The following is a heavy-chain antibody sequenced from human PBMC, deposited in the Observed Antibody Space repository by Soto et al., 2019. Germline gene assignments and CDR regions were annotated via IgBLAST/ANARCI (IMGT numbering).Heavy chain of an antibody. D-gene: IGHD3-22*01. CDR2: IYYSGST. CDR1: GGSISSYY. CDR3: ARDDSSGYLGFDY. J-gene: IGHJ4*02. V-gene: IGHV4-59*01. Sequence: PSETLSLTCTVSGGSISSYYWSWIRQPPGKGLEWIGYIYYSGSTNYNPSLKSRVTISVDTSKNQFSLKLSSVTAADTAVYYCARDDSSGYLGFDYSGQGTLVTVSS.